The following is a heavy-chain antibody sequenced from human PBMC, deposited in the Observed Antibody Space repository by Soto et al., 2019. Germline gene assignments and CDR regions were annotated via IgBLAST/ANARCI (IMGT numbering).Heavy chain of an antibody. J-gene: IGHJ6*02. Sequence: QVQLVQSGAEVKKPGASVKVSCKASGYTFTSYGICWVRQAPGQGLEWMGWISAYNGNTNYAQKLKGRVTMTTDTSTSTAYMQMRSLRSDDKAIYYCARDPTIFGVVQNYGMDVWGQGTTVTVSS. CDR3: ARDPTIFGVVQNYGMDV. CDR2: ISAYNGNT. CDR1: GYTFTSYG. D-gene: IGHD3-3*01. V-gene: IGHV1-18*01.